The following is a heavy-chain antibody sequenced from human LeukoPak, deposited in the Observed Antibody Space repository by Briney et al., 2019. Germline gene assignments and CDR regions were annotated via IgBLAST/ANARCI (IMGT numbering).Heavy chain of an antibody. CDR3: ASKITPGIAVAVDY. CDR2: ISSSSSYI. Sequence: GGSLRLSCAASGFTFSSYSMNWVRQAPGKGLEWVSSISSSSSYIYYADSVKGRFTISRDNAKNSLYLKMNSLRAEDTAVYYCASKITPGIAVAVDYWGQGTLVTVSS. J-gene: IGHJ4*02. D-gene: IGHD6-19*01. CDR1: GFTFSSYS. V-gene: IGHV3-21*01.